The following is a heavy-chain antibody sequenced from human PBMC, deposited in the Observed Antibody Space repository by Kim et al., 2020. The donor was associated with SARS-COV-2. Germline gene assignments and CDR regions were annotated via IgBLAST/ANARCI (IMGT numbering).Heavy chain of an antibody. CDR2: ISESTRTI. V-gene: IGHV3-48*02. Sequence: GWSLRLSCVASGLTFTSYAMNWVRQAPGKGLEWVSYISESTRTIYYADSVKGRFTISRDNAKTSVYLQVNSLRDDDTAVYYCATGSLEGGFDHWGQGTLVTVSS. CDR3: ATGSLEGGFDH. D-gene: IGHD3-16*01. CDR1: GLTFTSYA. J-gene: IGHJ4*02.